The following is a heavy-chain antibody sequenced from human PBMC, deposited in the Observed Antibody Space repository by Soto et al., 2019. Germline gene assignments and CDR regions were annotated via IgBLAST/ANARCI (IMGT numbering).Heavy chain of an antibody. CDR1: GFTFSDHY. J-gene: IGHJ6*03. CDR2: TKHKVNTFTT. V-gene: IGHV3-72*01. CDR3: ARGPTDYGDFGRYYFYYYMYV. D-gene: IGHD4-17*01. Sequence: EVQLVESGGGLVQPGGSLRLSCAASGFTFSDHYMDWVRQAPGKGLEWVGRTKHKVNTFTTKYAASVNGRFTISSDASNNSLYLQMNSLKTEDTAVYYCARGPTDYGDFGRYYFYYYMYVRGRGTTVTVSS.